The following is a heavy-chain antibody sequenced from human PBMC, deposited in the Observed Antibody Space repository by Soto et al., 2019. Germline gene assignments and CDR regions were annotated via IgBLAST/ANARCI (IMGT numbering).Heavy chain of an antibody. V-gene: IGHV3-7*01. CDR3: ARDLLGRGFGELLCYFDY. J-gene: IGHJ4*02. CDR2: IKQDGSEK. CDR1: GFTFSSYW. Sequence: GGSLRLSCAASGFTFSSYWMSWVRQAPGKGLEWVANIKQDGSEKYYVDSVKGRFTISRDNAKNSLYLQMNSLRAEDTAVYYCARDLLGRGFGELLCYFDYWGQGTLVTVSS. D-gene: IGHD3-10*01.